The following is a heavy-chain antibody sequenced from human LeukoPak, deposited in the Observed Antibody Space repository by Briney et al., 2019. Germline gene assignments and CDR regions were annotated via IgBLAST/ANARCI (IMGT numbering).Heavy chain of an antibody. D-gene: IGHD3-22*01. CDR1: GFTFSSYW. J-gene: IGHJ3*02. CDR3: ARDAPGGTMIAARDAFDI. Sequence: GGSLRLSCAASGFTFSSYWMHWVRQAPGKGLVWVSRINSDGSSTSYADSVKGRFTISRDNAKNTLYLQMNSLRAEDTAVYYCARDAPGGTMIAARDAFDIWGQGTMVTVSS. CDR2: INSDGSST. V-gene: IGHV3-74*01.